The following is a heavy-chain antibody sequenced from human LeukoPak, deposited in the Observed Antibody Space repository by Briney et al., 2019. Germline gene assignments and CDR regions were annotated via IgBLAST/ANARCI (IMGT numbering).Heavy chain of an antibody. CDR2: ISSSSSYI. J-gene: IGHJ4*02. Sequence: GGSLRLSCAASGFTFSSYSMNWVRQAPGKGLEWVSSISSSSSYIYYADSVKGRFTISRDNAKNSLYLQMNSLRAEDTAVYYCARDRLGSGSYRGRSLGYWGQGTLVTVSS. CDR3: ARDRLGSGSYRGRSLGY. V-gene: IGHV3-21*01. D-gene: IGHD1-26*01. CDR1: GFTFSSYS.